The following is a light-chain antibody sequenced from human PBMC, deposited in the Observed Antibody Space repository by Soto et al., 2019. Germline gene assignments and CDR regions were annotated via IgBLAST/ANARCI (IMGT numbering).Light chain of an antibody. Sequence: DIQLTQSPSLLSASVGDRVTITCRASQGIRSYLAWYQQKPGKAPKLLIYAASTLQSGVPSRFSGSGSGTEFTLTISSLQPEDFANDYCQQLNSYPITFGHGTRLEIK. CDR1: QGIRSY. CDR2: AAS. CDR3: QQLNSYPIT. V-gene: IGKV1-9*01. J-gene: IGKJ5*01.